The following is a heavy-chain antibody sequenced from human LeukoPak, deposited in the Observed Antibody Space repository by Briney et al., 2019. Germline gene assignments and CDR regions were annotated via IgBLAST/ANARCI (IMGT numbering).Heavy chain of an antibody. CDR1: GFSFSNYW. J-gene: IGHJ4*02. Sequence: GGSLRLSRAASGFSFSNYWMTWVRLAPGKGLEWVAIIKQDGSEKYHVDSVKGRFTISRDNAKNSLYLQMNSLRVEDTAVYYCVRDDTRYSGSPDYWGQGTLVTVSS. CDR2: IKQDGSEK. CDR3: VRDDTRYSGSPDY. D-gene: IGHD1-26*01. V-gene: IGHV3-7*03.